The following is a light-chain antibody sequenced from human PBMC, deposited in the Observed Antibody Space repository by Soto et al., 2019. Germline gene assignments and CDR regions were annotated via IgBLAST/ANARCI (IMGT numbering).Light chain of an antibody. CDR1: QSVNSRY. V-gene: IGKV3-20*01. CDR2: VAS. J-gene: IGKJ2*01. Sequence: EIVLTQSPGTLSLSPGERATLSCRASQSVNSRYLAWYQQKPGQAPRLLIYVASSRATGIPDRFSGGGSGTDFTLTITRLEPEDFAVYYCQQYGPSPYTFGQGTKLEI. CDR3: QQYGPSPYT.